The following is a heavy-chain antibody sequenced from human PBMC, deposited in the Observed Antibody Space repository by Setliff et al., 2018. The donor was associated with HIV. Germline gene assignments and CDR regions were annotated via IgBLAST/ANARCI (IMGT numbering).Heavy chain of an antibody. Sequence: GASVKVSCKASGYSFTAYGISWVRQAPGQGFEWMGRINIDSGHTNFAQKFQDRVTVTTDTSTNTTYMELRGLRSDDTATYYCARVPSGAAGLVRAGFYFWGQGTLVTVS. J-gene: IGHJ4*01. V-gene: IGHV1-18*01. CDR3: ARVPSGAAGLVRAGFYF. CDR2: INIDSGHT. D-gene: IGHD6-25*01. CDR1: GYSFTAYG.